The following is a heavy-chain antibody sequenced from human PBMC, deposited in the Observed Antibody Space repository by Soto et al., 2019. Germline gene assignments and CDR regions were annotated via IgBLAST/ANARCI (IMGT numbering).Heavy chain of an antibody. V-gene: IGHV2-70*04. D-gene: IGHD3-10*01. CDR2: IDWDDNK. Sequence: SGPTLVNPTQTLTLTCTFSGFSVSTRGMRVSWIRQPPGKALEWLARIDWDDNKFYSTSLKTRLAVSKDTSKNQVVLTMSNMDPVDTGTYYCARTRLWFLPEFWGQGTLVSVSS. J-gene: IGHJ4*02. CDR1: GFSVSTRGMR. CDR3: ARTRLWFLPEF.